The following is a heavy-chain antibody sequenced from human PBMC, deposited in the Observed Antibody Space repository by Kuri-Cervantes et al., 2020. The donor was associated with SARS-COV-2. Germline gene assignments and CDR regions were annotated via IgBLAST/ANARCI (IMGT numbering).Heavy chain of an antibody. V-gene: IGHV4-30-4*01. CDR2: IYYSGST. J-gene: IGHJ6*02. D-gene: IGHD2-2*01. CDR1: GGSISGGDYY. Sequence: SETLSLTCTVSGGSISGGDYYRSWIRQPPGKGLEWIGYIYYSGSTYYNPSLKSRVTISVDTSKNQFSLKLSSVTATDTAVYYCARGWGGYCSSTSCYYYYYGMDVWGQGTTVTVSS. CDR3: ARGWGGYCSSTSCYYYYYGMDV.